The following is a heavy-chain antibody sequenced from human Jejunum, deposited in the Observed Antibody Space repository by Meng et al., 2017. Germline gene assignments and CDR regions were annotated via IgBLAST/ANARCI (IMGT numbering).Heavy chain of an antibody. CDR2: ISSDGEDT. J-gene: IGHJ4*02. V-gene: IGHV3-64*01. CDR3: ARSVNANYDN. Sequence: EVQLVESGGGLVQPGGSLRLSCAASGFPFSTFPLHWLRQSPGKRLEFVSGISSDGEDTYYANSVKGRFTISRDNSKSTLFLQMGSLRPEDMAVYYCARSVNANYDNWGQGTLVTVSS. D-gene: IGHD4/OR15-4a*01. CDR1: GFPFSTFP.